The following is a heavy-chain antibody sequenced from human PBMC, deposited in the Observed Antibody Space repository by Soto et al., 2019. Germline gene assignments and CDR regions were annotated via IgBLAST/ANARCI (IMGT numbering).Heavy chain of an antibody. J-gene: IGHJ5*02. D-gene: IGHD1-1*01. V-gene: IGHV3-33*01. CDR3: PRPWNDDWFDP. Sequence: QVQLVESGGGVVQPGRSLRLSCAASGFVFDTYGMHWVRQAPGKGLEWVADIWYDGSNRNYADSVKGRFTISRDNSKNTLYLQITSLKAEDTPVYFCPRPWNDDWFDPWGQGTLVIVSS. CDR1: GFVFDTYG. CDR2: IWYDGSNR.